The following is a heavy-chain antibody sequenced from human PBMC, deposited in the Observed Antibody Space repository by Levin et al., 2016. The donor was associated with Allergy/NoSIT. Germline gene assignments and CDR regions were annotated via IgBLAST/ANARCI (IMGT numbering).Heavy chain of an antibody. CDR3: ARRDTDWFDP. V-gene: IGHV4-39*01. CDR1: GGSVNSFSYF. CDR2: IHSTGST. Sequence: GSLRLSCTVSGGSVNSFSYFWGWIRQPPGKGLEWLATIHSTGSTYYNPSLKSRVTMSLDTSKNQFFLNVDFVTAADTAVYYCARRDTDWFDPWGQGTLVIVSS. J-gene: IGHJ5*02.